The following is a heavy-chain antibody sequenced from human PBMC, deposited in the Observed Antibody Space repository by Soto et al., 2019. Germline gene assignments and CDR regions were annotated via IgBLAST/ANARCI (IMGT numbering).Heavy chain of an antibody. D-gene: IGHD6-19*01. CDR3: AKGDAIAVAGNGLGFDY. CDR2: ISGSGGST. J-gene: IGHJ4*02. Sequence: GVSLRLSCAASGFTFSSYAMSWVRQAPGKGLEWVSAISGSGGSTYYADSVKGRFTISRDNSKNTLYLQMNSLRAEDTAVYYCAKGDAIAVAGNGLGFDYWGQGTLVTVSS. V-gene: IGHV3-23*01. CDR1: GFTFSSYA.